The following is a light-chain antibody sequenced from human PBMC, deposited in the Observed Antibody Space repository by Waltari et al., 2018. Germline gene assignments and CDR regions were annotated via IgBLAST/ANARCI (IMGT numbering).Light chain of an antibody. Sequence: IVMTQSAATPSMSPGERATLSCRPSQSISNNLPWYQQKPGQAPRLLSYGASTRATGIPARVSGSGSGTEFTLTISSLQSEDFAVYYCQQYNKWPPRTFGQGTKLEIK. CDR3: QQYNKWPPRT. V-gene: IGKV3-15*01. CDR2: GAS. CDR1: QSISNN. J-gene: IGKJ2*01.